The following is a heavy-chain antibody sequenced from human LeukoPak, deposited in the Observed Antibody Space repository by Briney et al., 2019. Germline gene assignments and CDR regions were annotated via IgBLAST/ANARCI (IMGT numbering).Heavy chain of an antibody. CDR1: GFTFSTYA. Sequence: GGSLRLSCAASGFTFSTYAMSWVRQAPGKGLEWVSSISGSATNTYYADSVKGHFTISRDKSKNTLDLQMNSLRAEDTAVYYCAKARYYDSSGPFDYWGQGTLVTVSS. J-gene: IGHJ4*02. D-gene: IGHD3-22*01. V-gene: IGHV3-23*01. CDR2: ISGSATNT. CDR3: AKARYYDSSGPFDY.